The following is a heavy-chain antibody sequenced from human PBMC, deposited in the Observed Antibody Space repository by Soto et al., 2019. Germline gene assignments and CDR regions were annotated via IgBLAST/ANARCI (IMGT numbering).Heavy chain of an antibody. J-gene: IGHJ6*02. Sequence: QVQLVESGGGVVQPGRSLRLSCAASGFTFSSYGMHWVRQAPGKGLEWVAVISYDGSNKYYADSVKGRFTISRDNSKNTLYLQMNSLRAEDTAVYYCAKDSHSSSWYRLPLWDYYYYGMDVWGQGTTVTVSS. CDR1: GFTFSSYG. CDR2: ISYDGSNK. D-gene: IGHD6-13*01. V-gene: IGHV3-30*18. CDR3: AKDSHSSSWYRLPLWDYYYYGMDV.